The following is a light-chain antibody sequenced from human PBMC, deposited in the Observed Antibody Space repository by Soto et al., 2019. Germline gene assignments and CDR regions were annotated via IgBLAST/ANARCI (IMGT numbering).Light chain of an antibody. V-gene: IGKV3-11*01. Sequence: EIVLTQSPATLSLSLGERATLSCRASQSVSSYLAWYQQKPGQAPRLLIYDASNRATGIPARFSGSGSGTDFTLTISSLQPEDFATYYCQQSYNAPITFGQGTRLEIK. CDR3: QQSYNAPIT. CDR2: DAS. CDR1: QSVSSY. J-gene: IGKJ5*01.